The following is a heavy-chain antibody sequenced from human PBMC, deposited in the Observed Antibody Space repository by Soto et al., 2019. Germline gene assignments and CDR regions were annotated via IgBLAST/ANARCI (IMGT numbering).Heavy chain of an antibody. V-gene: IGHV4-59*01. J-gene: IGHJ6*03. Sequence: PSETLSLTCTVSGGSISSYYWSWIRQPPGKGLEWIGYIYYSGSTNYNPSLKSRVTISVDTSKNEFSLKLSSVTAADTAVYYCARGATIFGVVPPGCYYYKDVWGKGTTVTVSS. CDR3: ARGATIFGVVPPGCYYYKDV. CDR2: IYYSGST. CDR1: GGSISSYY. D-gene: IGHD3-3*01.